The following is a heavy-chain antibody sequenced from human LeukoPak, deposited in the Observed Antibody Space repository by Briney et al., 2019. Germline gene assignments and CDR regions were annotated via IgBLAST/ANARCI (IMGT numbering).Heavy chain of an antibody. D-gene: IGHD5-18*01. J-gene: IGHJ4*02. CDR2: IYFSGNT. CDR3: ARARGGDSYGHNIDY. V-gene: IGHV4-59*01. CDR1: GVSISNYY. Sequence: SETLSLTCTVSGVSISNYYWSWIRQPPGKGLEWIGYIYFSGNTNYNPSLKSRVTISVDTSKNQFSLKLSSVTAADTAVYYCARARGGDSYGHNIDYWGQGTLVTVSS.